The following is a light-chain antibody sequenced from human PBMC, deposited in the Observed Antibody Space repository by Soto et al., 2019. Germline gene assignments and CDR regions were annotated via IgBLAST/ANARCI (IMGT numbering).Light chain of an antibody. CDR2: EVS. CDR3: CSYTRSTSAV. V-gene: IGLV2-14*01. J-gene: IGLJ2*01. CDR1: SSDVGRYNY. Sequence: QSALTQPASVSGSPGQSITISCTGTSSDVGRYNYVSWFQQHPGKAPKLMIFEVSTRPSGVSNRFSGSKSGNTASLTISGLKIEDEADYYCCSYTRSTSAVFGGGTKLTVL.